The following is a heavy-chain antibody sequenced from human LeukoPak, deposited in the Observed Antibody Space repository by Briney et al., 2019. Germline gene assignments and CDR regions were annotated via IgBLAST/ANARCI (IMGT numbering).Heavy chain of an antibody. J-gene: IGHJ4*02. CDR2: INSDGSST. CDR1: GFTFSSYW. D-gene: IGHD1-7*01. V-gene: IGHV3-74*01. Sequence: GGSLTLSCAASGFTFSSYWMHWVRQAPGKGLVWVSRINSDGSSTNYADSVKGRFTISRDNAKNTLYLQMNSLRAEDTAVYYCARDIGRTGTTGYWGQGTLVTVSS. CDR3: ARDIGRTGTTGY.